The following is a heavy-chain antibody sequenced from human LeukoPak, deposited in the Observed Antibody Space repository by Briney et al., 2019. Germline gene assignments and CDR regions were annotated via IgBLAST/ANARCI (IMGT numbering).Heavy chain of an antibody. CDR1: GYTFTSYD. CDR3: ARASHPLLVYDY. J-gene: IGHJ4*02. CDR2: MNPNSGNT. Sequence: ASVKVSCKASGYTFTSYDINWVRQATGQGLEWMGWMNPNSGNTGYAQKFQGRVTMTRNTSKTTTYMELSSLRSEHTAVYYCARASHPLLVYDYWGQGTLVTVSS. V-gene: IGHV1-8*01. D-gene: IGHD2-2*02.